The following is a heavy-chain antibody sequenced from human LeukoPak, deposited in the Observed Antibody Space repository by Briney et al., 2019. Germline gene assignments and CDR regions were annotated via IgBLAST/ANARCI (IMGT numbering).Heavy chain of an antibody. CDR3: VRDNTGGRYQVVSAYFHYYYGMDV. D-gene: IGHD2-2*01. CDR2: IKEDGSEK. V-gene: IGHV3-7*03. CDR1: GFTFSNYW. Sequence: PGGSLRLSRAASGFTFSNYWMTWVRQAPGKGLEWVANIKEDGSEKYYVDSVKGRFTISRDNAKSSLFLQMNSLRVEDTAVFYCVRDNTGGRYQVVSAYFHYYYGMDVWGPGTTVTVSS. J-gene: IGHJ6*02.